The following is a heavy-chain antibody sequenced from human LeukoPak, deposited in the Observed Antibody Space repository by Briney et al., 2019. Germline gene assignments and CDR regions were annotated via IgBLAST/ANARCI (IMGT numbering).Heavy chain of an antibody. D-gene: IGHD3-10*01. Sequence: SGGSLRLSCAASGFTFSNAWMSWVRQAPGKGLEWVGRIKSKTDGGTTDYAAPVKGRFTISRDDSKNTLYLQMNSLKTEDTAVYYCTTPRRPGGGIFYYGSGSYYNPPLDWGQGTLVTVSS. V-gene: IGHV3-15*01. CDR2: IKSKTDGGTT. CDR1: GFTFSNAW. CDR3: TTPRRPGGGIFYYGSGSYYNPPLD. J-gene: IGHJ4*02.